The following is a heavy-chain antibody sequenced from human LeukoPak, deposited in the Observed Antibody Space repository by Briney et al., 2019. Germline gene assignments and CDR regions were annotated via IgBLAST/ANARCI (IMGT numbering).Heavy chain of an antibody. J-gene: IGHJ4*02. Sequence: GGSLRLSCAASGFTFSSYGMHWIRQAPGKGLEWVAFIRYDGSNKYYADSVKGRFTISRDNSKNTLYLQMNSLRAEDTAVYYCAKDRVGFYYDSSGYYYTGFDYWGQGTLVTV. D-gene: IGHD3-22*01. CDR2: IRYDGSNK. V-gene: IGHV3-30*02. CDR3: AKDRVGFYYDSSGYYYTGFDY. CDR1: GFTFSSYG.